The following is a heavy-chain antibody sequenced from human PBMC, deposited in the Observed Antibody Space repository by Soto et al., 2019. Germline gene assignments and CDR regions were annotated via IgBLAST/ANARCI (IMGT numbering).Heavy chain of an antibody. CDR3: ARGIAAAGTFSPPSA. CDR2: IYESGRT. D-gene: IGHD6-13*01. J-gene: IGHJ4*02. Sequence: SETLSLTCIVSGASISTGGYSWSWIRQPPGKGPEWIGYIYESGRTYYKPSLKSRASISMDKSRNQFSVRLTSVTAADTAVYFCARGIAAAGTFSPPSAWGQGTLVTVSS. CDR1: GASISTGGYS. V-gene: IGHV4-30-2*01.